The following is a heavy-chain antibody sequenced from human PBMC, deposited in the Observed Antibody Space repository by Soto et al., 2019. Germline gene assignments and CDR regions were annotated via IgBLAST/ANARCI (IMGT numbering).Heavy chain of an antibody. V-gene: IGHV4-59*11. J-gene: IGHJ4*01. CDR2: GLRHEFV. CDR3: VAGPDHAKSAY. CDR1: GGSISDHY. Sequence: ASETLSLTCTVSGGSISDHYFSWTRQPPGKGLEWIGYGLRHEFVGTNPSLTSRVTISVDTSKKQFSLRLNSVTAADTAVYYCVAGPDHAKSAYWGQGTLVTVSS.